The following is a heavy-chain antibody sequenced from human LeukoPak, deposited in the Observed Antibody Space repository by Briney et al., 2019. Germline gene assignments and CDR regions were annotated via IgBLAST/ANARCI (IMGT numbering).Heavy chain of an antibody. V-gene: IGHV3-48*01. CDR1: GFTFSGYS. CDR2: ISISSTTI. D-gene: IGHD2-2*01. J-gene: IGHJ4*02. CDR3: ATSYQLLSSIRFLVVYYFDY. Sequence: GGSLRLSCLASGFTFSGYSMNWVRQAPGKGLEWVSYISISSTTINYADSVKGRFTISRDNSKNTLYLQMNSLRAEDTAVYYCATSYQLLSSIRFLVVYYFDYWGQGTLVTVSS.